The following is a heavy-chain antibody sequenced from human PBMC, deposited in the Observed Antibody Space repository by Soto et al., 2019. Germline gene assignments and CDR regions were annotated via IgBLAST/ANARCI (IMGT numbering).Heavy chain of an antibody. J-gene: IGHJ5*02. CDR1: GFTFSSYA. D-gene: IGHD3-3*01. CDR3: AKQPRQYYDFWSGYRTKWFDP. CDR2: ISGSGGST. Sequence: GGSLRLSCAASGFTFSSYAMSWVRQAPGKGLEWVSAISGSGGSTYYADSVKGRFTISRDNSKNTLYLQMNSLRAEDTAVYYCAKQPRQYYDFWSGYRTKWFDPWGQGTLVTVSS. V-gene: IGHV3-23*01.